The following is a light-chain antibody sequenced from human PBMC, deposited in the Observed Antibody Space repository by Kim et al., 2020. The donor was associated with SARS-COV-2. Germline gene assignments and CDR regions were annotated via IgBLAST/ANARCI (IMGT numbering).Light chain of an antibody. Sequence: DIHMSQSPSSVSASVGDRVTLSCRASQSVSTWLAWYQQVPGKAPKLLIYDASTLQSGVPSRFSAAGSGTDFTLTITSLQPEDSATYYCQQTNNFPLTFGQGTRLEI. CDR2: DAS. CDR1: QSVSTW. CDR3: QQTNNFPLT. V-gene: IGKV1-12*01. J-gene: IGKJ5*01.